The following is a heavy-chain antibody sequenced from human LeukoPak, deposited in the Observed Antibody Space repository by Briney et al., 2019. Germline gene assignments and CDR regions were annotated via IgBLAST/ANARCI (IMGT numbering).Heavy chain of an antibody. V-gene: IGHV4-34*01. Sequence: SETLSLTCAVYGGSFSGYYWSWIRQPPGKGLEWIGETNHSGSTNYNPSLKSRVTISVDTSKNQFSLKLSSVTAADTAVYYCARHGPRYCSGGSCYHHFDYWGQGTLVTVSS. D-gene: IGHD2-15*01. CDR2: TNHSGST. CDR3: ARHGPRYCSGGSCYHHFDY. J-gene: IGHJ4*02. CDR1: GGSFSGYY.